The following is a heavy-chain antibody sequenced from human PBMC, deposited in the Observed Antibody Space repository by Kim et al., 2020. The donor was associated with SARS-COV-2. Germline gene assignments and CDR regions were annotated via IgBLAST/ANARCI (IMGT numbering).Heavy chain of an antibody. CDR1: GFTFSSYS. Sequence: GGSLRLSCAASGFTFSSYSMNWVRQAPGKGLEWVSSISSSSSYIYYADSVKGRFTISRDNAKNSLYLQMNSLRAEDTAVYYCARDGPDWLKYFDYWGQGTLVTVSS. V-gene: IGHV3-21*01. J-gene: IGHJ4*02. CDR3: ARDGPDWLKYFDY. D-gene: IGHD3-9*01. CDR2: ISSSSSYI.